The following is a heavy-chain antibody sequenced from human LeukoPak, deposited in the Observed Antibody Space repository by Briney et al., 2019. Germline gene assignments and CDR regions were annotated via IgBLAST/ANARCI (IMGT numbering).Heavy chain of an antibody. CDR3: ARHERDTSWYYFDY. V-gene: IGHV4-59*08. D-gene: IGHD2-2*01. CDR1: GVSIGSYY. Sequence: PSETLSLTCTVSGVSIGSYYWSWIRQPPGKGLEWLGYIYDAGTTNYSPSLQSRLNITVDTSKNQFSLKLSSVAAADTAVYYCARHERDTSWYYFDYWGQGTLVTVSS. J-gene: IGHJ4*02. CDR2: IYDAGTT.